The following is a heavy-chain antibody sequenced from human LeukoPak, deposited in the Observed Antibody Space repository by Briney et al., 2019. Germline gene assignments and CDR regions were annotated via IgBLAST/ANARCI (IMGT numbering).Heavy chain of an antibody. V-gene: IGHV3-7*01. J-gene: IGHJ5*02. CDR3: AREDGGWLRADL. D-gene: IGHD5-24*01. CDR1: GFSFNTFW. CDR2: IHRDGSVR. Sequence: PGGSLRLSCEASGFSFNTFWMSWVRQAPGKGPEWVANIHRDGSVRHYVESVRGRFTISRDNAKNSLFLQMNSLRVEDTAIYYCAREDGGWLRADLWGQGTLVTVSS.